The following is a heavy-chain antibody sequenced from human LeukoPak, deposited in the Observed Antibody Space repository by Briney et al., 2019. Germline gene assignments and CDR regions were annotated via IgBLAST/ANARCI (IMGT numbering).Heavy chain of an antibody. D-gene: IGHD2-2*01. CDR3: AGERRYPVVVPAAVDYYYYGMDV. CDR1: GYTFTGYY. CDR2: INPNSGGT. Sequence: ASVKVSCKASGYTFTGYYMHWVRQAPGQGLEWMGWINPNSGGTNYAQKFQGWVTMTRDTSISTAYMELSRLRSDDTAVYYCAGERRYPVVVPAAVDYYYYGMDVWGQGTTVTVSS. V-gene: IGHV1-2*04. J-gene: IGHJ6*02.